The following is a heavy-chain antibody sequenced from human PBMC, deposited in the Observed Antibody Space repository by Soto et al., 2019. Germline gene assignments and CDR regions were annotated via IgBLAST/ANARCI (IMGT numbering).Heavy chain of an antibody. Sequence: SKTLSLTCTVSGGSISSGGYYWSWIRQHPGKGLEWIGYIYYSGSTYYNPSLKSRVTISVDTSKNQFSLKLSSVTAAGTAVYYCARENYYDSSGYYEFDYWGQGTLVTVSS. CDR1: GGSISSGGYY. V-gene: IGHV4-31*03. CDR2: IYYSGST. J-gene: IGHJ4*02. D-gene: IGHD3-22*01. CDR3: ARENYYDSSGYYEFDY.